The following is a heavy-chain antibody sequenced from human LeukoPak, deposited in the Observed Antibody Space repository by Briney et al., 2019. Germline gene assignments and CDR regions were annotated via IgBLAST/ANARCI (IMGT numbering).Heavy chain of an antibody. CDR2: ISGSGGST. J-gene: IGHJ4*02. CDR1: GFTFSSYA. Sequence: PGRSLRLSCAASGFTFSSYAMSWVRQAPGKGLEWVSAISGSGGSTYYADSVKGRFTISRDNSKNTLYLQMNSLRAEDTAVYYCAKVGCSSTSCFRGIDYWGQGTLVTVSS. V-gene: IGHV3-23*01. D-gene: IGHD2-2*01. CDR3: AKVGCSSTSCFRGIDY.